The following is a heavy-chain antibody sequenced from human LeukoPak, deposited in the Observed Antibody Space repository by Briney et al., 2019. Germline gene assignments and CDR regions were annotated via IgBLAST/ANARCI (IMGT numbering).Heavy chain of an antibody. CDR3: ARGNDYEYYYYYYMDV. D-gene: IGHD1-1*01. Sequence: GGSLRLSCAASGFTFSDYYMSWIRQAPGKGLEWASYISSSGSTIYYADSVKGRFTISRDNAKNSLYLQMNSLRAEDTAVYYCARGNDYEYYYYYYMDVWGKGTTVTISS. J-gene: IGHJ6*03. V-gene: IGHV3-11*04. CDR2: ISSSGSTI. CDR1: GFTFSDYY.